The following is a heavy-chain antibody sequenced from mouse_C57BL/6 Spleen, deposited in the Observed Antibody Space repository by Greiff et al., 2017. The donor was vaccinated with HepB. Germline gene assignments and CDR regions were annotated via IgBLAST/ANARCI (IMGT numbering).Heavy chain of an antibody. D-gene: IGHD1-1*01. V-gene: IGHV1-52*01. J-gene: IGHJ2*01. CDR3: SITTVVERYYFDY. CDR1: GYTFTSYW. CDR2: IDPSVSET. Sequence: QVQLQQPGAELVRPGSSVKLSCKASGYTFTSYWMHWVKQRPIQGLEWIGNIDPSVSETHYNQKFKDKATLTVDKSSSTAYMQLSSLTAESSAVYYCSITTVVERYYFDYWGQGTTLTVSS.